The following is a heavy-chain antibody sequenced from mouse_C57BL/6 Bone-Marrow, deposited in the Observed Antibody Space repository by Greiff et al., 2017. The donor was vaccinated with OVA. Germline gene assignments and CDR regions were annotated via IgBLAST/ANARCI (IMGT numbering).Heavy chain of an antibody. CDR1: GFTFSDYG. J-gene: IGHJ4*01. CDR3: AMDGYYEDYYAMDY. D-gene: IGHD2-3*01. CDR2: ISSGSSTI. V-gene: IGHV5-17*01. Sequence: DVKLVESGGGLVKPGGSLKLSCAASGFTFSDYGMHWVRQAPEKGLEWVAYISSGSSTIYYADTVKGRFTISRDNAKNTLFLQMTSLRSEDTAMYYCAMDGYYEDYYAMDYWGQGTSVTVSS.